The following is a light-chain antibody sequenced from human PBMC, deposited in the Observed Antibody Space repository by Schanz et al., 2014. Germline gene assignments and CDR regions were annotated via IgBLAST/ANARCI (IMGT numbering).Light chain of an antibody. V-gene: IGLV2-23*01. J-gene: IGLJ3*02. CDR1: TSDIGSYDF. CDR2: EGS. Sequence: QSALTQPASVSGAPGQSITISCTGTTSDIGSYDFVSWYRQHPGEAPKLMIYEGSKRPSGVSNRFSGSNSDNTACLTISGFRAEDEADYYCCSYAGSSTRHWVFGGGANLTVL. CDR3: CSYAGSSTRHWV.